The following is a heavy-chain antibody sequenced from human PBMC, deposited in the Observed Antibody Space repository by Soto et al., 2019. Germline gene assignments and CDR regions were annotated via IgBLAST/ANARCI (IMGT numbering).Heavy chain of an antibody. CDR3: ARDPVAVTGSFVDS. CDR2: ISYDGREI. CDR1: GFTFNHYA. Sequence: QVQLLESGGGVVQPGRSLRLSYAVSGFTFNHYAFHWVRQAPGKGLEWVSVISYDGREIYYADPVKGRFTISRDSSNNMVYLYMNSLRPDDTAVYYCARDPVAVTGSFVDSWGQGTLVTVSS. D-gene: IGHD6-19*01. V-gene: IGHV3-30-3*01. J-gene: IGHJ4*02.